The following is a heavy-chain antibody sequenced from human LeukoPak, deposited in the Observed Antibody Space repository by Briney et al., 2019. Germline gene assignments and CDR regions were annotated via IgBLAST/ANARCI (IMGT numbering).Heavy chain of an antibody. V-gene: IGHV3-53*01. J-gene: IGHJ4*02. CDR1: GFTVSSNY. Sequence: PGGSLRLSCAASGFTVSSNYRTWVRQAPGKGLEWVSLIYSGGSTYYADSVRGRFSISRDNSKNTLYLQMNSLRADDTAVYYCARRRDAYSPIDYWGQGTQVTVSS. CDR2: IYSGGST. D-gene: IGHD5-24*01. CDR3: ARRRDAYSPIDY.